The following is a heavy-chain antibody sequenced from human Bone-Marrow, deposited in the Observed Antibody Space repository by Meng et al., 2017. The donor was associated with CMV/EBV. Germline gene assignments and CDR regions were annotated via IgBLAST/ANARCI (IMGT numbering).Heavy chain of an antibody. CDR1: GFTFSSYS. Sequence: GESLKISCAASGFTFSSYSMNWVRQAPGKGLEWVSSISSSSSYIYYADSVKGRFTISRDNAKNSLHLQTNSLRAEDTAVYYCARVVCTNGVCYTGYYFDYWGQGTLVTVSS. D-gene: IGHD2-8*01. CDR3: ARVVCTNGVCYTGYYFDY. J-gene: IGHJ4*02. CDR2: ISSSSSYI. V-gene: IGHV3-21*01.